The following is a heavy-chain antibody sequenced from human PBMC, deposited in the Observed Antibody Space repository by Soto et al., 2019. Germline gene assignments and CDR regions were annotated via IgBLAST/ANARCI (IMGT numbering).Heavy chain of an antibody. CDR2: TYYRAKWYN. J-gene: IGHJ4*02. CDR3: ARGSTPQSGYFDY. V-gene: IGHV6-1*01. D-gene: IGHD2-15*01. Sequence: SQTLSLTCAISGDSVSSNSAAWNWIRQSPSRGLEWLGRTYYRAKWYNDYAVSVKSRITINPDTSKNKFSLQLNSATPEDTAVYYCARGSTPQSGYFDYWGQGTLVTVSS. CDR1: GDSVSSNSAA.